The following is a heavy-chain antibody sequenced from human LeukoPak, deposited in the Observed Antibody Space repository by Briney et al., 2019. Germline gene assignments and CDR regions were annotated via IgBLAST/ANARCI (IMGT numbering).Heavy chain of an antibody. CDR1: GFTFSDYY. D-gene: IGHD3-10*01. Sequence: GGSLRLSCAASGFTFSDYYMSWIRQAPGKGLEWVSYISSSGSTIYYADSVKGRFTISRDNAKNTLYLQMNSLRGEDTAVYFCARGRRTPRDYYGSGSGTDYWGQGTLVTVSS. CDR2: ISSSGSTI. J-gene: IGHJ4*02. CDR3: ARGRRTPRDYYGSGSGTDY. V-gene: IGHV3-11*04.